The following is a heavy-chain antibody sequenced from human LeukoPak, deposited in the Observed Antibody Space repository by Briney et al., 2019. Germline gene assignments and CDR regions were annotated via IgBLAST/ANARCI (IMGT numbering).Heavy chain of an antibody. J-gene: IGHJ4*02. CDR3: TSHLDYYGSGSYEY. Sequence: SETLSLTCTVSGGSISGFHWSWLRQPPGKGLEWLGYIHYSGSTDYNPSLKSRVTISVDTSKNQFSLKLSAVTAADTAVYYCTSHLDYYGSGSYEYWGQGTLVSVSS. CDR1: GGSISGFH. CDR2: IHYSGST. V-gene: IGHV4-59*08. D-gene: IGHD3-10*01.